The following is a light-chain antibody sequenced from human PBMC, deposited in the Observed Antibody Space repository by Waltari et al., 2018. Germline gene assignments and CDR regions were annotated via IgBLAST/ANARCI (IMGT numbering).Light chain of an antibody. CDR2: QDK. CDR1: QLGDKY. V-gene: IGLV3-1*01. Sequence: SLELTQPPSVSVSPGQTATITCFADQLGDKYVSWYQQRPGQSPVLVIYQDKKRPSGIPERFSGSNSGSTATLTISGAQALDEGDYYCQTWDTTTTWVFGGGTKVTVL. J-gene: IGLJ3*02. CDR3: QTWDTTTTWV.